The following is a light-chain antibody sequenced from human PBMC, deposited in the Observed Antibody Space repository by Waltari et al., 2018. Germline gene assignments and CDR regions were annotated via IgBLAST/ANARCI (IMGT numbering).Light chain of an antibody. CDR1: QRVRGY. Sequence: EIVLTKSPGTLSLSPGERATLSCRASQRVRGYLAWYQQHPGQAPRLLIYGASVSATCIPDTFSGSGSGTDFSLTISRLEPEDFAVYFCQQYRGAPYTFGQGTKLEI. CDR2: GAS. CDR3: QQYRGAPYT. J-gene: IGKJ2*01. V-gene: IGKV3-20*01.